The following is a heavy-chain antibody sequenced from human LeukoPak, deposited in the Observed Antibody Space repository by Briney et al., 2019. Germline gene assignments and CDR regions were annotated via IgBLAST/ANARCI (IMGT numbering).Heavy chain of an antibody. CDR1: GGTFSSYA. V-gene: IGHV1-69*05. J-gene: IGHJ4*02. Sequence: SVKVSCKASGGTFSSYAISWVRQAPGQGLEWMGGIIPIFGTANYAQKFQDRVTITTDESTSTAYMELSSLRSEDTAVYYCARAGWYCSSTSCYSYFDYWGQGTLVTVSS. D-gene: IGHD2-2*02. CDR2: IIPIFGTA. CDR3: ARAGWYCSSTSCYSYFDY.